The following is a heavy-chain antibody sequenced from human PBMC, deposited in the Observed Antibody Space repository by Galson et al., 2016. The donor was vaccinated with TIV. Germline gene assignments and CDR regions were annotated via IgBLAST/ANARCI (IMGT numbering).Heavy chain of an antibody. Sequence: QSGAEVTKPGESLNISCKGSGSKFSDYSIAWVRQMPGKGLEWMGILHPGDSDTSYRPSFQGQVTISADKSINTTYLQWSSLKASDTAMCVCARLGQQWLARGLDSWGQGTLVTVSS. CDR2: LHPGDSDT. V-gene: IGHV5-51*01. CDR1: GSKFSDYS. J-gene: IGHJ5*01. CDR3: ARLGQQWLARGLDS. D-gene: IGHD6-19*01.